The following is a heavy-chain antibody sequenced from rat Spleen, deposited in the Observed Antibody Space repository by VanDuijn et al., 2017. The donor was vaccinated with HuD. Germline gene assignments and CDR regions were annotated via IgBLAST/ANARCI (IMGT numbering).Heavy chain of an antibody. J-gene: IGHJ1*01. CDR2: ITYDGSST. CDR1: GFTFSDYN. Sequence: EVQLVESGGGLVQPGRSLRLSCAASGFTFSDYNMAWVRQAPRKGLEWVAIITYDGSSTYYRDSVKGRFTISRDNAKSTLYLQMDSLRSEDTATYYCARHNSGYGYFDFWGPGTMVTVSS. V-gene: IGHV5-7*01. D-gene: IGHD4-3*01. CDR3: ARHNSGYGYFDF.